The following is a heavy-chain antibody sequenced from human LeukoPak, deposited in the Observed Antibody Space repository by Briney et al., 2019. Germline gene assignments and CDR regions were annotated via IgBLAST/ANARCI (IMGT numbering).Heavy chain of an antibody. J-gene: IGHJ4*02. CDR3: ARGLLRDGYTYTYSFGY. Sequence: GGSLRLSCAASGFTVSTNYMNWVRQAPGKGLEWVSVVYMGGTTYYADSVKGRFTISRDSTKNTIYLQMNNLRAEDTAVYYCARGLLRDGYTYTYSFGYWGQGALVTVSS. V-gene: IGHV3-66*01. CDR2: VYMGGTT. D-gene: IGHD5-18*01. CDR1: GFTVSTNY.